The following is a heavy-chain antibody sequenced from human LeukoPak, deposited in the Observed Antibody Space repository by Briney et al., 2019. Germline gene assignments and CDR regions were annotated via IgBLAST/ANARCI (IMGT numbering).Heavy chain of an antibody. CDR2: IIPIFGTA. Sequence: ASVKVSCKASGGTFSSYAISWVRQAPGQGLEWMGGIIPIFGTANYAQKFQGRVTITADESTSTAYMELSSLRSEDTAVYYCATEQPSALALFDYWGQGTLVTFSS. V-gene: IGHV1-69*01. CDR1: GGTFSSYA. CDR3: ATEQPSALALFDY. D-gene: IGHD6-13*01. J-gene: IGHJ4*02.